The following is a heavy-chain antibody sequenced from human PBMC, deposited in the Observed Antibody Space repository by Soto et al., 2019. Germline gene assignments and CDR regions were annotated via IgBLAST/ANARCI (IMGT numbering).Heavy chain of an antibody. Sequence: GESLKISCKGSGYSFTSYWISWVRQMPGKGLEWMGRIDPSDSYTNYSPSFQGHVTISADKSISTAYLQWSSLKASDTAMYYCARHHQADSSAPNWFDPWGQGTLVAVSS. D-gene: IGHD3-22*01. CDR2: IDPSDSYT. V-gene: IGHV5-10-1*01. J-gene: IGHJ5*02. CDR3: ARHHQADSSAPNWFDP. CDR1: GYSFTSYW.